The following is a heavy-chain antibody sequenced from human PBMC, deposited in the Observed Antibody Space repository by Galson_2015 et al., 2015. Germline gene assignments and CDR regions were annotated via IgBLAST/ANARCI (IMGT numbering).Heavy chain of an antibody. Sequence: SVKVSCKASGYTFSDYNIHWVRQAPGQGLEWMGWINPNSGGTIYAQKFLGWVTMTRDTSTSTAYMELSRLKSEDTAVYYCAAAVGRSNWYFKSWGQGTLVTVSS. CDR1: GYTFSDYN. CDR2: INPNSGGT. CDR3: AAAVGRSNWYFKS. J-gene: IGHJ4*02. V-gene: IGHV1-2*04. D-gene: IGHD1-1*01.